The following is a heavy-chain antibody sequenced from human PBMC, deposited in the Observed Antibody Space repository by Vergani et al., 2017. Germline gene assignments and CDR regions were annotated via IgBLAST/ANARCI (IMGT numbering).Heavy chain of an antibody. CDR2: ISSSGSTI. V-gene: IGHV3-48*04. J-gene: IGHJ4*02. CDR1: GFTFSSYS. Sequence: EVQLVESGGGLVKPGGSLRLSCAASGFTFSSYSMNWVRQAPGKGLEWVSSISSSGSTIYYADSVKGRFTISRDNAKNSLYLQMNSLRAEDTAVYYCANPRIRKGSDYWGQGTLVTVSS. CDR3: ANPRIRKGSDY.